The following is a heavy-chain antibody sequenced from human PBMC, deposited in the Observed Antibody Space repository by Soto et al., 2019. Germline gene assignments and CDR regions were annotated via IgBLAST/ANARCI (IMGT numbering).Heavy chain of an antibody. V-gene: IGHV1-3*01. D-gene: IGHD4-17*01. Sequence: XSVKVSCKASGCTFTRYAMHWVRQAPGQRLEWMGWTXAGNAXTKYPPKFQGXXTITRDTXXSTAYMELRSLRPEDTAVYYCARGDWLVTTLDYWGQGTLVTVSS. CDR3: ARGDWLVTTLDY. CDR2: TXAGNAXT. CDR1: GCTFTRYA. J-gene: IGHJ4*02.